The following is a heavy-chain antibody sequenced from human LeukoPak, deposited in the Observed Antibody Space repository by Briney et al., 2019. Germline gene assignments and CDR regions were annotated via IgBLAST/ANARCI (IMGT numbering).Heavy chain of an antibody. V-gene: IGHV4-59*08. CDR1: GGSISSYY. J-gene: IGHJ1*01. D-gene: IGHD1-26*01. CDR3: ARVGGSGSYFDPEYFQH. Sequence: PSETLSLTCTVSGGSISSYYWSWIRQPPGKGLEWIGYIYYSGSTNYNPSLKSRVTISVDTSKNQFSPKLSSVTAADTAVYYCARVGGSGSYFDPEYFQHWGQGTLVTVSS. CDR2: IYYSGST.